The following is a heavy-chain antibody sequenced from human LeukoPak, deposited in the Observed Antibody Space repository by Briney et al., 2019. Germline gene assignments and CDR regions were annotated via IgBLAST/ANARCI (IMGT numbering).Heavy chain of an antibody. V-gene: IGHV3-49*03. CDR1: GFTFGGYA. D-gene: IGHD3-10*01. Sequence: PGGSLRLSCTASGFTFGGYAMSWFRQAPGKGLEWVGFIRSKAYGGTTEYAASVKGRFTISRDDSRSIAYLQMNSLKTEDTAVYYCTRERVLLWFGELLSNPVGLWGQGTLVTVSS. CDR3: TRERVLLWFGELLSNPVGL. CDR2: IRSKAYGGTT. J-gene: IGHJ4*02.